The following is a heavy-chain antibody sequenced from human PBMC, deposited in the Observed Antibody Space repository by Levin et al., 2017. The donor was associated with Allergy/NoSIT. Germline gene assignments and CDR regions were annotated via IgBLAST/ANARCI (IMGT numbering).Heavy chain of an antibody. CDR2: ISSSSSTI. D-gene: IGHD3-10*01. Sequence: RPGGSLRLSCAASGFTFSSYSMTWVRQAPGKGLEWISYISSSSSTIYYANSVRGRFTISRDNAKNSLYLQMNSLRDEDTAVYYCARPTLELVLSYYGSGSYDSWGRGTLVTVSS. CDR3: ARPTLELVLSYYGSGSYDS. CDR1: GFTFSSYS. V-gene: IGHV3-48*02. J-gene: IGHJ4*02.